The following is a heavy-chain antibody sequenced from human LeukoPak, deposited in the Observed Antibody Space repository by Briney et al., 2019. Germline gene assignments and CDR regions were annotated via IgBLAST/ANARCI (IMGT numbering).Heavy chain of an antibody. Sequence: ASVKISCKASGYTFTSYDINWVRQATGQGLEWMGWMNPNSGNTGYAQKIQGRVTMTRNTSISTAYMELSSLRSEDMAVYYCARVVVAGPRAFDYWGQGTLVTVSS. CDR2: MNPNSGNT. D-gene: IGHD6-19*01. CDR3: ARVVVAGPRAFDY. V-gene: IGHV1-8*01. J-gene: IGHJ4*02. CDR1: GYTFTSYD.